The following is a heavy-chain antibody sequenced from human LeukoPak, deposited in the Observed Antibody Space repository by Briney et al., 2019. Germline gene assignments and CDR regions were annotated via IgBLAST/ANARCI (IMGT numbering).Heavy chain of an antibody. Sequence: PSETLSLTCTVSSGSISSYYWSWIRQPPGKGLEWIGYIYYSGSTNYNPSLKSRVTISVDTSKNQFSLKLSSVTAADTAVYYCARDIAPWTYWGQGTLVTVSS. CDR1: SGSISSYY. J-gene: IGHJ4*02. D-gene: IGHD3/OR15-3a*01. CDR3: ARDIAPWTY. V-gene: IGHV4-59*01. CDR2: IYYSGST.